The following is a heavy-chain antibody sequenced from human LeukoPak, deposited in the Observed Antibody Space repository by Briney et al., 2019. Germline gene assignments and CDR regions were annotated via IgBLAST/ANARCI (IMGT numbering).Heavy chain of an antibody. CDR1: SGSLSPYS. Sequence: SETLSLTCTVSSGSLSPYSSGWVRQPAGEGLEWIGRIYSSVSTNYNPSLKSRVTMSVDTPKNQFSLKLPSVTAADTAVYYCARQYNFWHGDGRAAFDIWGQGTTVTVSS. CDR3: ARQYNFWHGDGRAAFDI. J-gene: IGHJ3*02. D-gene: IGHD3-3*01. V-gene: IGHV4-4*07. CDR2: IYSSVST.